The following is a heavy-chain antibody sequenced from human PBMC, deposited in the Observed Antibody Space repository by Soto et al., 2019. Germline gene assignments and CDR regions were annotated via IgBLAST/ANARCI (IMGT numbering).Heavy chain of an antibody. Sequence: SETLSLTCAVSGYSISSGYYWGWIRRPPGKGLEWIGGIYHSGSTYYNPSLKSRVTISVDTSKNQFSLKLSSVTAADTAVYYCARVVVTPYGWFDPWGQGTLVTVSS. CDR3: ARVVVTPYGWFDP. CDR1: GYSISSGYY. CDR2: IYHSGST. V-gene: IGHV4-38-2*01. J-gene: IGHJ5*02. D-gene: IGHD3-22*01.